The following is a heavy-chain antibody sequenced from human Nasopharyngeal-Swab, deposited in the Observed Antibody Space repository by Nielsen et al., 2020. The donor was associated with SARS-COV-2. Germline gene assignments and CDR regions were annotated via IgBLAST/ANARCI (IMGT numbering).Heavy chain of an antibody. CDR2: INHSGST. D-gene: IGHD3-10*01. Sequence: SETLSLTCAVYGGSFSGYCWSWIRQPPGKGLEWIGEINHSGSTNYNPSLKSRVTISVDTSKNQFSLKLSSVTAADTAVYYCARTPTLLREIKTRKYYLDYWGQGTLVTVSS. V-gene: IGHV4-34*01. CDR1: GGSFSGYC. J-gene: IGHJ4*02. CDR3: ARTPTLLREIKTRKYYLDY.